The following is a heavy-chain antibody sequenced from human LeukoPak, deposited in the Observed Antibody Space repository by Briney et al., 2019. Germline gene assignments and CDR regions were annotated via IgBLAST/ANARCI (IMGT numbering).Heavy chain of an antibody. CDR2: ISSSSNYI. J-gene: IGHJ4*02. CDR3: VFAGNSLRVY. CDR1: GFTFSAYN. D-gene: IGHD2-15*01. V-gene: IGHV3-21*01. Sequence: GGSLRHSCAASGFTFSAYNMNWVRQAPGEGLEWVSSISSSSNYIDYADSVKGRFTISRDNAKNSLFLQIDSLRAEDTAVYYCVFAGNSLRVYWGQGTLVTVSS.